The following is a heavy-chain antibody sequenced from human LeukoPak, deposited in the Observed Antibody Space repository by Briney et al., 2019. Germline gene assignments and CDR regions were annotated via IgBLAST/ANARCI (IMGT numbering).Heavy chain of an antibody. D-gene: IGHD6-13*01. J-gene: IGHJ4*02. V-gene: IGHV3-23*01. Sequence: PGGSLRLSCAASGFTFSSYAMSRVRQAPGKGLEWVSAISGSGGSTYYADSVKGRFTISRDNSKNTLYLQMNSLRAEDTAVYYCAKVTNSWYSYYFDYWGQGTLVTVSS. CDR2: ISGSGGST. CDR1: GFTFSSYA. CDR3: AKVTNSWYSYYFDY.